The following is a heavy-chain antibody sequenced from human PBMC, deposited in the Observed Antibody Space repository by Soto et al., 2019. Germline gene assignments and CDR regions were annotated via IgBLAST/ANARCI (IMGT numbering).Heavy chain of an antibody. V-gene: IGHV4-34*01. CDR3: ARGRFYYGSGSYYKYNWFDP. D-gene: IGHD3-10*01. CDR2: INHSGST. CDR1: GGSISGYY. Sequence: SETLSLTCTVSGGSISGYYWSWIRQPPGKGLEWIGEINHSGSTNYNPSLKSRVTISVDTSKNQFSLKLSSVTAADTAVYYCARGRFYYGSGSYYKYNWFDPWGQGTLVTVSS. J-gene: IGHJ5*02.